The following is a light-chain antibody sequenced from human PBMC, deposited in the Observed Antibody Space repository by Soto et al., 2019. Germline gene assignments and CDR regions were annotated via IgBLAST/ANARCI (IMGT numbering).Light chain of an antibody. CDR1: QSLSSNN. Sequence: EIVLTQSPGTLTLSPGERATLSCRASQSLSSNNLAWYQQRPGQAPRLLIYAAASRAAGVPDRFSGSGSGTDFTLTITRLGPGDFAVYFCQQYDTSPLTFGGGTKVDIK. CDR3: QQYDTSPLT. J-gene: IGKJ4*01. CDR2: AAA. V-gene: IGKV3-20*01.